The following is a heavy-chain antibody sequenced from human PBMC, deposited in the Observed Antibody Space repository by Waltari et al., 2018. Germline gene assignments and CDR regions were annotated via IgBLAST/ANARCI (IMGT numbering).Heavy chain of an antibody. Sequence: QVQLQQWGAGLLKPSETLSLTCAVYGGSFSGYYWSWIRQPPGKGLEWIGEINHSGSTNYNPSLKSRVTISVDTSKNQFSLKLSSVTAADTAVYYCARGLKCLVRYGMDVWGQGTTVTVSS. CDR3: ARGLKCLVRYGMDV. CDR1: GGSFSGYY. V-gene: IGHV4-34*01. D-gene: IGHD6-19*01. J-gene: IGHJ6*02. CDR2: INHSGST.